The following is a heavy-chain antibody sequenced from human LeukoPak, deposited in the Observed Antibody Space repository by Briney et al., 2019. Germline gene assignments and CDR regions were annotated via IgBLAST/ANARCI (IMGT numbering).Heavy chain of an antibody. CDR3: GRQGYTASYYFFDY. CDR1: GGSISSYY. Sequence: SETLSLTCTVPGGSISSYYWSWIRQPAGKGLEWIGRIYTTGTTQYNPSLKSRVTMSVDTSTNQFSLNLRSMTVADTAVYYCGRQGYTASYYFFDYWSQGTLVAVS. CDR2: IYTTGTT. J-gene: IGHJ4*02. D-gene: IGHD1-26*01. V-gene: IGHV4-4*07.